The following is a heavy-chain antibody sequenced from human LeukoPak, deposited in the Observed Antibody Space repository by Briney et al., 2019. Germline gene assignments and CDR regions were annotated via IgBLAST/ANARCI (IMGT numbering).Heavy chain of an antibody. CDR2: IWYDGRNK. CDR1: GFTLSSYG. V-gene: IGHV3-33*01. Sequence: GGSLRLSCAASGFTLSSYGMHWVRQAPGKGLEWVAVIWYDGRNKYYADSVKGRFTISRDNSKNTLYLQMNSLRAEDTAVYYCARDQTYYHYGVDVWGQGTTVTVSS. CDR3: ARDQTYYHYGVDV. J-gene: IGHJ6*02.